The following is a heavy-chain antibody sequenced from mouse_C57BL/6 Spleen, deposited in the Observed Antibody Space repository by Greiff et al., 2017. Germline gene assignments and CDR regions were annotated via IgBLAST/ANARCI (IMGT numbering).Heavy chain of an antibody. Sequence: EVMLVESGGGLVKPGGSLKLSCAASGFTFSDYGMHWVRQAPEKGLEWVAYISSGSSTIYYADTVQGRFTISRDDATNTLFLQRTSLRSEDTAMDYCARPRLPWYFDVWGTGTTVTVAS. CDR3: ARPRLPWYFDV. J-gene: IGHJ1*03. D-gene: IGHD6-1*01. CDR2: ISSGSSTI. V-gene: IGHV5-17*01. CDR1: GFTFSDYG.